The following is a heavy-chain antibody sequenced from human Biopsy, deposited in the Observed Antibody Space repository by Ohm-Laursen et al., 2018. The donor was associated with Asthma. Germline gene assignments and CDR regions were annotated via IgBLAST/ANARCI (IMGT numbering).Heavy chain of an antibody. CDR3: ARDGPDLPTELDY. J-gene: IGHJ4*02. V-gene: IGHV3-21*01. D-gene: IGHD1-14*01. CDR1: GFTFSHYN. Sequence: SLRLSCTASGFTFSHYNMNWVRQTPGKGLEWVSSITDTSRYIKYADSERGRFTISRDKAKNSLYLQMNSLRAEDAAVYYCARDGPDLPTELDYWGPGTLVTVSS. CDR2: ITDTSRYI.